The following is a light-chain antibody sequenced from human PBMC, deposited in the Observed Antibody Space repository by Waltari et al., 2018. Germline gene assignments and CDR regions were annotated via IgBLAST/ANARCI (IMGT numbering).Light chain of an antibody. V-gene: IGKV3-15*01. CDR3: QQYNNWPPLYT. CDR1: QSVSRH. J-gene: IGKJ2*01. Sequence: EIVMTQSPATLSVSPGERATLSCRASQSVSRHLAWYQQKPGQAPRLLIYGASTRATGIPARFSGSGSGTEFTLTISSLQSEDFAVYYCQQYNNWPPLYTFGQGTKLEIK. CDR2: GAS.